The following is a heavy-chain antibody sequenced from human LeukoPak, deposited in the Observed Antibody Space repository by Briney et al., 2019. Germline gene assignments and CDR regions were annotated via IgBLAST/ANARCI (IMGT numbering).Heavy chain of an antibody. CDR2: IYYSGST. Sequence: SETLPLTCTVSGGSISSGDYYWSWIRQPPGKGLEWIGYIYYSGSTYYNPSLKSRVTISVDTSKNQFSLKLSSVTAADTAVYYCARISYYYDSSGYRLDAFDIWGQGTMVTVSS. D-gene: IGHD3-22*01. J-gene: IGHJ3*02. V-gene: IGHV4-30-4*01. CDR3: ARISYYYDSSGYRLDAFDI. CDR1: GGSISSGDYY.